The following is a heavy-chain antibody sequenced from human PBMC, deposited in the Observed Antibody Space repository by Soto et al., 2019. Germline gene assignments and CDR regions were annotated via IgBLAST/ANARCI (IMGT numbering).Heavy chain of an antibody. D-gene: IGHD1-26*01. V-gene: IGHV3-73*01. Sequence: GGSLRLSCAASGFTFSAAAIHWVRQASGKGLEWIGLVRNKGYNYATVYAASVKGRITVSRDDSKNMAFLEINNLKTEDTAVFYFVRDVGSFHSLTHPRRMDVWGQGTTVTVSS. CDR3: VRDVGSFHSLTHPRRMDV. CDR2: VRNKGYNYAT. CDR1: GFTFSAAA. J-gene: IGHJ6*02.